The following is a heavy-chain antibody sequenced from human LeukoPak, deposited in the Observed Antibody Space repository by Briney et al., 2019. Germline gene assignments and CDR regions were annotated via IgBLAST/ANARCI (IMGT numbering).Heavy chain of an antibody. CDR3: ARGVSYYDSSGYYNEYFQH. V-gene: IGHV4-59*08. D-gene: IGHD3-22*01. CDR2: IYYSGST. J-gene: IGHJ1*01. Sequence: SETLSLTCTLSGGSISSYYWSWIRQPPGKGLEWIGYIYYSGSTNYNPSLKSRVTISVDTSKNQFSLKLSSVTAAATAVYYCARGVSYYDSSGYYNEYFQHWGQGTLVTVSS. CDR1: GGSISSYY.